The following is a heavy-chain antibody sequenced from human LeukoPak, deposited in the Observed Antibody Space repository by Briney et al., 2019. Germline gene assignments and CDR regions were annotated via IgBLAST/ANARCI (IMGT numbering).Heavy chain of an antibody. CDR3: ARGRYDYYFDY. CDR1: GYSVSSGHY. Sequence: PSETLSLTCTVSGYSVSSGHYWGWIRQPPGKGLEWIGTRFHSGNTYYNPSLKSRVTISVDTSKNQFSLKLSSVTAADTAVYSCARGRYDYYFDYWGQGTLVTVSS. J-gene: IGHJ4*02. V-gene: IGHV4-38-2*02. CDR2: RFHSGNT. D-gene: IGHD1-1*01.